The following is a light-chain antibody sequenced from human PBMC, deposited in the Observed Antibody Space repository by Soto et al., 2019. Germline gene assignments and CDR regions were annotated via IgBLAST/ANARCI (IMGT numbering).Light chain of an antibody. J-gene: IGKJ5*01. CDR1: QDISNY. V-gene: IGKV1-33*01. CDR3: QQYDNLPLSIT. Sequence: DTQMTQSPSSLSASVGDRVTITCQASQDISNYLNWYQQKPGKAPKLLIYDASNLETGVPSRFSGSGSGTDFTFTISSLQPEDIATYYCQQYDNLPLSITFGQGTRLEIK. CDR2: DAS.